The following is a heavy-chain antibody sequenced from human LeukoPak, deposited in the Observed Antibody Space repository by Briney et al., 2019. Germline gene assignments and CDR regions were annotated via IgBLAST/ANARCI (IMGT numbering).Heavy chain of an antibody. D-gene: IGHD2-2*01. CDR3: ARVHCSSTSCYGSISVWFDP. CDR2: ISSSSSTI. V-gene: IGHV3-48*01. CDR1: GFTFSSYS. Sequence: GGSLRLSCAASGFTFSSYSMNWVRQAPGKGLEWVSYISSSSSTIYYADSVKGRFTISRDNAKNSLYLQMNSLRAEDTAVYYCARVHCSSTSCYGSISVWFDPWGQGTLVTVSS. J-gene: IGHJ5*02.